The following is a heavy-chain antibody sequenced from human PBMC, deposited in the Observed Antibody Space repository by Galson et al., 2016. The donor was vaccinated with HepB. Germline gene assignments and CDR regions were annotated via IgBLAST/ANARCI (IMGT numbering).Heavy chain of an antibody. CDR3: ARGKSLWTTPWNYGLDV. J-gene: IGHJ6*04. CDR2: IGTAPGDT. V-gene: IGHV3-13*01. Sequence: LRLSCAASGFSFSLYDMHWVRQVTGKGLEWVSAIGTAPGDTNYLDSVKGRFTISRENADNSLYLQMNSLRPGDTAVYYCARGKSLWTTPWNYGLDVWGKGTTVTVSS. CDR1: GFSFSLYD. D-gene: IGHD4-17*01.